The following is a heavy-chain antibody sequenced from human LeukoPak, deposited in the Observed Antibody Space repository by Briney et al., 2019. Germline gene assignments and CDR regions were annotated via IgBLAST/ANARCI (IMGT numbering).Heavy chain of an antibody. V-gene: IGHV1-2*04. Sequence: GASVKVSCKASGYTFTGYYMHWVRQAPGQGLEWMGWINPNSGGTNYAQKFQGWVTMTRDTSISTAYMELSRLRSDDTAVYYCARCLTTPDYYGMDVWGQGTTVTVSS. D-gene: IGHD2-15*01. CDR3: ARCLTTPDYYGMDV. CDR2: INPNSGGT. J-gene: IGHJ6*02. CDR1: GYTFTGYY.